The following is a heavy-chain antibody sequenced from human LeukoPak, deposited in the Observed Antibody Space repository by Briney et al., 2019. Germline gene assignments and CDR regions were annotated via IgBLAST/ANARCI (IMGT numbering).Heavy chain of an antibody. CDR3: AREGDDAFDI. J-gene: IGHJ3*02. CDR1: GFTFRSYS. Sequence: PGGSLRLSCAASGFTFRSYSMNWVRQAPGKGLEWVSSISSSSSYIYYADSVKGRFTISRDNAKNSLYLQMNSLRAEDTAVYYCAREGDDAFDIWGQGTMVTASS. V-gene: IGHV3-21*01. CDR2: ISSSSSYI.